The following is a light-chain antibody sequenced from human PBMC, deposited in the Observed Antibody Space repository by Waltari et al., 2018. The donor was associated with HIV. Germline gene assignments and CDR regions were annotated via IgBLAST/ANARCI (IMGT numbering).Light chain of an antibody. Sequence: EVLMTQSPAALSVSPGETVTFFCGASEDVGSNLAWYQQKRGQAPRPIVSGASTRAAGVPTRFAGRGSGTDFSLTISTLQSNDSAVYFCQQYQTWPRTFGQGTLV. J-gene: IGKJ1*01. CDR1: EDVGSN. V-gene: IGKV3-15*01. CDR2: GAS. CDR3: QQYQTWPRT.